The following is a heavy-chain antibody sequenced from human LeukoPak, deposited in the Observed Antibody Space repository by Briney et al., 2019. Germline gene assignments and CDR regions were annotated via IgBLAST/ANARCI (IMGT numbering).Heavy chain of an antibody. D-gene: IGHD5-24*01. CDR1: GGSFSGYY. CDR2: INHSGST. J-gene: IGHJ4*02. Sequence: SETLSLTCAVYGGSFSGYYWTWIRHPPGRGLEWIGEINHSGSTNYNPSLKSRDTISVDTSKSQFSLKLNSVTAADTAMYYCARGRDPYWGQGTLVTVSS. V-gene: IGHV4-34*01. CDR3: ARGRDPY.